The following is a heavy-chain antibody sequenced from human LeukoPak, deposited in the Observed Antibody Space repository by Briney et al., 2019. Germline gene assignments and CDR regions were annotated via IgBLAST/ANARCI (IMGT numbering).Heavy chain of an antibody. J-gene: IGHJ4*02. D-gene: IGHD3-9*01. Sequence: GGSLRLSCAASGFTFSSYAMHWVRQAPGKGLEWVAVISYDGSNKYYADSVKGRFTVSRDNSKNTLYLQMNSLRAEDTAVYYCARTKPQQFDILSWGQGTLVTVSS. CDR1: GFTFSSYA. V-gene: IGHV3-30*04. CDR3: ARTKPQQFDILS. CDR2: ISYDGSNK.